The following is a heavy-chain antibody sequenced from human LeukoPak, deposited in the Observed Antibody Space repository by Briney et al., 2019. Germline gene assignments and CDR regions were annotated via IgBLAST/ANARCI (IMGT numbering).Heavy chain of an antibody. Sequence: SETLSLTCTVSGGSISSSPYYWGWIRQPPRKGLEWIGSIYYSGTTHYSPSLESRVTISVDTSKNQFSLKLASVTAADTAIYYCAEGAGGFSYYNWFDPWGQGALVTVSS. J-gene: IGHJ5*02. V-gene: IGHV4-39*07. CDR1: GGSISSSPYY. CDR3: AEGAGGFSYYNWFDP. CDR2: IYYSGTT. D-gene: IGHD5-18*01.